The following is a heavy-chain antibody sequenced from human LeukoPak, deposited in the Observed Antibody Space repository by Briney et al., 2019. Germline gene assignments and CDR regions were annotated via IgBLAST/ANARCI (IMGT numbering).Heavy chain of an antibody. J-gene: IGHJ4*02. CDR1: GFTFSSYW. CDR2: IKQDGSEK. CDR3: ARAPGGIMITFGGVTYLDY. D-gene: IGHD3-16*01. V-gene: IGHV3-7*03. Sequence: GGSLRLSCAASGFTFSSYWMSWVRQAPGKGLEGVANIKQDGSEKYYVDSVKGRFTISRDNAKNSLYLQMNSLRAEDTAVYYCARAPGGIMITFGGVTYLDYWGQGTLVTVSS.